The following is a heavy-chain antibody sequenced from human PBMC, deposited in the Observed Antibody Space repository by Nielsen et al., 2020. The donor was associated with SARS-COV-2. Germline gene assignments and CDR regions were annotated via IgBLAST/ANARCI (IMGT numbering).Heavy chain of an antibody. CDR2: IYYSGST. Sequence: SETLSLTCTVSGGSISSYYWSWIRQPPGKGLEWIGYIYYSGSTNYNPSLKSRVTISVDTSKNQFSLKLSSVTAADTAVYYCARFYGGNSYYFEYWGQGTLVTVSS. CDR3: ARFYGGNSYYFEY. CDR1: GGSISSYY. V-gene: IGHV4-59*13. J-gene: IGHJ4*02. D-gene: IGHD4-23*01.